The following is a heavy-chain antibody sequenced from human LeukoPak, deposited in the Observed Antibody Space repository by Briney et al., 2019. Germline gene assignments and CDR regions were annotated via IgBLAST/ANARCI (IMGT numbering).Heavy chain of an antibody. CDR1: GFTFGDYA. V-gene: IGHV3-49*04. Sequence: PGGSLRLSCTASGFTFGDYAMSWVRQAPGKGLEWVGFIRSKAYGGTTEHAASVKGRFTISRDDSKSIAYLQMNSLKTEDTAVYYCSIVVVPAAQSLDYWGQGTLVTVSS. J-gene: IGHJ4*02. D-gene: IGHD2-2*01. CDR3: SIVVVPAAQSLDY. CDR2: IRSKAYGGTT.